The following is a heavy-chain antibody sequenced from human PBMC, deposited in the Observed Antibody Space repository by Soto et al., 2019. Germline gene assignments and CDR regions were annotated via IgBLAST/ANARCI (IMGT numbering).Heavy chain of an antibody. D-gene: IGHD3-10*01. J-gene: IGHJ6*02. CDR2: INPNSGGT. Sequence: ASVKVSCKASGYTFIGYYIHWVRQAPGQGLEWMGWINPNSGGTNYAQRFQGWVTMTRDRSISTAYMELSRLKSDDTAVYYCARVGGGLASLGYYGMDVWGQGSTVTVSS. CDR1: GYTFIGYY. CDR3: ARVGGGLASLGYYGMDV. V-gene: IGHV1-2*04.